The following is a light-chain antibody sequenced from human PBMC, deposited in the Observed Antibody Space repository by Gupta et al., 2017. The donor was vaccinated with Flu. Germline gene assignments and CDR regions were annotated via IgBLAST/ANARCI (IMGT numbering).Light chain of an antibody. CDR3: RSYKSSLTGSV. CDR1: SNNVGKGDY. V-gene: IGLV1-40*01. Sequence: TSSGTGRSNNVGKGDYVHWYQQLPGTAPKLLMYGNRNRPSGVPKRFSGSKSGTSASLAITGLQAEDEADYYCRSYKSSLTGSVFGRGTKLTVL. CDR2: GNR. J-gene: IGLJ3*02.